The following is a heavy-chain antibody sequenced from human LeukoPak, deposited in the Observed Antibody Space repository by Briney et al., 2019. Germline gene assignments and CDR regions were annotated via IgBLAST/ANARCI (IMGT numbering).Heavy chain of an antibody. CDR1: GFTFSSYG. CDR2: ISYDGSNK. CDR3: ATETGYNYGFDH. Sequence: GGSLRLSCAASGFTFSSYGMHWVRQAPGKGLEWVAVISYDGSNKYYADSVKGRFTISRDNAKNSLYLQMNSLRAEDTAVYYCATETGYNYGFDHWGQGTLVTVSS. D-gene: IGHD5-18*01. J-gene: IGHJ5*02. V-gene: IGHV3-30*03.